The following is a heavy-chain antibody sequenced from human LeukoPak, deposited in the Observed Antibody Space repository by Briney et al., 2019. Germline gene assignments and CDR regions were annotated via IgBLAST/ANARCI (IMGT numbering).Heavy chain of an antibody. Sequence: PSETLSLTCTVSGGSISSYYWSWIRQPPGKGLEWIGYIYHSGSTNYNPSLKSRVTISVDTSKNQFSLKLSSVTAADTAVYYCARGVYDYGMDVWGQGTTVVVSS. V-gene: IGHV4-59*01. CDR1: GGSISSYY. CDR2: IYHSGST. J-gene: IGHJ6*02. CDR3: ARGVYDYGMDV.